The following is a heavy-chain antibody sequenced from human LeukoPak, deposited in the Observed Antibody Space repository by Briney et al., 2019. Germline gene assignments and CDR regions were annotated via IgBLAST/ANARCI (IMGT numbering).Heavy chain of an antibody. D-gene: IGHD4-23*01. Sequence: SETLSLTCTVSGGSISVYYWSWIRQPAGKGLEWIGRVYTSGSTSYNPSLKSRVTMSVDTSKNQFSLNLSSVTAADTAVYYCARRDYGDNGAFDIWGQGTMVTVSS. CDR3: ARRDYGDNGAFDI. V-gene: IGHV4-4*07. CDR1: GGSISVYY. CDR2: VYTSGST. J-gene: IGHJ3*02.